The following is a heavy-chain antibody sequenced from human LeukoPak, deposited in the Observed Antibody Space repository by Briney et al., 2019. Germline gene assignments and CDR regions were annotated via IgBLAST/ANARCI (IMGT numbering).Heavy chain of an antibody. Sequence: GGSLRLSCAASGFTFRNARMSWVRQAPGKGLEWVGRIKSKTDGGTTDYAAPVKGRFTISRDESKNTLYLQMNSLKTEDTAVYYCATEGYSYGYSFDYWGQGTLVTVSS. D-gene: IGHD5-18*01. CDR3: ATEGYSYGYSFDY. CDR1: GFTFRNAR. V-gene: IGHV3-15*01. CDR2: IKSKTDGGTT. J-gene: IGHJ4*02.